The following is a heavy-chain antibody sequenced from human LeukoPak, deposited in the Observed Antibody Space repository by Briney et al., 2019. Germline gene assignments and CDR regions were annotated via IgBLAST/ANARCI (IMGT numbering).Heavy chain of an antibody. D-gene: IGHD5-18*01. Sequence: PSETLSLTCTVSGGSISSSSYYWGWIRQPPGKGLEWIGSIYYSGSTYYNPSLKSRVAISVDTSKNQFSLKLSSVTAADTAVYYCARVGYSYGSDYWGQGTLVTVSS. CDR1: GGSISSSSYY. CDR3: ARVGYSYGSDY. J-gene: IGHJ4*02. V-gene: IGHV4-39*01. CDR2: IYYSGST.